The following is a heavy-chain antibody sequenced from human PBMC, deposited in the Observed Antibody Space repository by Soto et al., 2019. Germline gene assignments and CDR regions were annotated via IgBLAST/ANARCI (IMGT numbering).Heavy chain of an antibody. V-gene: IGHV3-74*01. D-gene: IGHD3-9*01. Sequence: FLRLSCAASGFTFSSYWMHWVRQAPGKGLVWVSRINSDGSSTSYADSVKGRFTISRDNAKNTLYLQMNSLRAEDTAVYYCARDEGALRYFDWLLAGLNSNYYYYYGMDVWGPGTTVTVSS. J-gene: IGHJ6*02. CDR3: ARDEGALRYFDWLLAGLNSNYYYYYGMDV. CDR2: INSDGSST. CDR1: GFTFSSYW.